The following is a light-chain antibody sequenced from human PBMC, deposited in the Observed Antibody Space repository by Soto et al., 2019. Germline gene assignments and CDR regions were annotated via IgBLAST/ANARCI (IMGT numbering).Light chain of an antibody. CDR1: QTISSC. J-gene: IGKJ4*02. V-gene: IGKV1-5*03. CDR2: KAS. CDR3: QQYSSSPLA. Sequence: IELTQSPATLSVSVGDRVTITCRASQTISSCLAWYQQKPGKAPKLLIYKASTLKSGIPSRFSGSGSGTEFTLTISSLEPEDFAVYCCQQYSSSPLAFGGGTKV.